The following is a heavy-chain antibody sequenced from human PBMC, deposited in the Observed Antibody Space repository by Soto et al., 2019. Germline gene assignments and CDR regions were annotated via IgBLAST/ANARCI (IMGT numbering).Heavy chain of an antibody. CDR3: ARGPQRWLQFRTSYYFDY. CDR2: IHYSGST. D-gene: IGHD5-12*01. V-gene: IGHV4-59*01. Sequence: PSETLSLTCTVSGGSISSYYWSWIRQPPGKGLEWIGYIHYSGSTNYNPSLKSRVTISVDTSKNQFSLKLSSVTAADTAVYYCARGPQRWLQFRTSYYFDYWGQGTLVTVSS. CDR1: GGSISSYY. J-gene: IGHJ4*02.